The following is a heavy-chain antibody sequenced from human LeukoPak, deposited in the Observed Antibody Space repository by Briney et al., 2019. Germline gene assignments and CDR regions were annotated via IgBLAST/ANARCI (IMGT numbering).Heavy chain of an antibody. CDR1: GGSFSGYY. Sequence: RPSETLSLTCAVYGGSFSGYYWNWIRQPPGKGREWIGEINHRGSTNYNPSLKSRVSISVDTSKNQFSLKLSSVTAADTAVYYCARGRTTYDYVWGSYRPPDYWGQGTLVTVSS. CDR3: ARGRTTYDYVWGSYRPPDY. V-gene: IGHV4-34*01. J-gene: IGHJ4*02. D-gene: IGHD3-16*02. CDR2: INHRGST.